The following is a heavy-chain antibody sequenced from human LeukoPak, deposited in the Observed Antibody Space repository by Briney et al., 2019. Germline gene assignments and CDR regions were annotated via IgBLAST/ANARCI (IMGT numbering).Heavy chain of an antibody. CDR2: INHSGST. V-gene: IGHV4-34*01. J-gene: IGHJ4*02. CDR3: ARRYGSGRDY. Sequence: SETLSLTCAVYGGSFSGYYWSWIRQPPEKGLEWIGEINHSGSTNYNPSLKSRVTISVDTSKNQFSLKLSSVTAADTAVYYCARRYGSGRDYWGQGTLVTVSS. D-gene: IGHD3-10*01. CDR1: GGSFSGYY.